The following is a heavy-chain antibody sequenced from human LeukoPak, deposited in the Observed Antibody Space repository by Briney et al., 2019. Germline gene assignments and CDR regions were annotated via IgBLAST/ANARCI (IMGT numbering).Heavy chain of an antibody. CDR3: ARRGSGWYYFDY. J-gene: IGHJ4*02. D-gene: IGHD6-19*01. V-gene: IGHV4-39*01. Sequence: SSETLSLTCGVYGGSFSSSSYYWGWIRQPPGKGLEWIGSIYYSGSTYYNPSLKSRVTISVDTSKNQFSLKLSSVTAADTAVYYCARRGSGWYYFDYWGQGTLVTVSS. CDR1: GGSFSSSSYY. CDR2: IYYSGST.